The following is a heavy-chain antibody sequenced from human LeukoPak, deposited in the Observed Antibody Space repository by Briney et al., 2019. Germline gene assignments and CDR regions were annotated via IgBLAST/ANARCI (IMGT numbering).Heavy chain of an antibody. CDR3: GTYRG. Sequence: PGGSLRLSCAASGFTFSSYTMNWVRQAPGKGLEWVSYISRTGSTIYYADSVKGRFTISRDNAKNSLYLQMNSLRAEDTAVYYCGTYRGWGQGTLVTVSS. V-gene: IGHV3-48*04. D-gene: IGHD5-18*01. CDR1: GFTFSSYT. J-gene: IGHJ4*02. CDR2: ISRTGSTI.